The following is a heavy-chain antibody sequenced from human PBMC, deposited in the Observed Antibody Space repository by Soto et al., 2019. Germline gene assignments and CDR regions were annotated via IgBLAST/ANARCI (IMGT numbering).Heavy chain of an antibody. D-gene: IGHD5-18*01. CDR1: GFTFDDYA. J-gene: IGHJ4*02. V-gene: IGHV3-9*01. Sequence: EVQLVESGGGLVQPGRSLRLSCAASGFTFDDYAMHWVRQAPGKGLEWVSGISWNSGSIGYAVSVKGRFTISRDNAKNSLYLQMNSLRAEDTALYYCAKGYSYATEDPYYFDYWGQGTLVTVSS. CDR2: ISWNSGSI. CDR3: AKGYSYATEDPYYFDY.